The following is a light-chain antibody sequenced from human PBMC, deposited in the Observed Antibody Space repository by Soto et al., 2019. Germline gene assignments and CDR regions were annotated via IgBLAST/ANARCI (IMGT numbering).Light chain of an antibody. J-gene: IGLJ1*01. V-gene: IGLV3-1*01. CDR1: KLGDKY. CDR3: QAWDSSTASFV. Sequence: SYELTQPPSVSVSPGQTASITCSGDKLGDKYASWYQQKPGQSPVLIMYQDIRRPSGIPERFSGSNSGNTATLTISGTQAMDEADYSCQAWDSSTASFVFGTGTKLTVL. CDR2: QDI.